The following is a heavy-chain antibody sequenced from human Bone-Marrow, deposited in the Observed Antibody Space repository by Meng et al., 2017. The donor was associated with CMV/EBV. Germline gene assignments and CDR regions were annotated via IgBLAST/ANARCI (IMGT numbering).Heavy chain of an antibody. CDR1: GYTFTTYD. CDR2: MNPKSGYT. V-gene: IGHV1-8*01. J-gene: IGHJ3*02. Sequence: ASVKVSCKASGYTFTTYDINWGRQAAGQGLEWMGWMNPKSGYTGHAQKFQGRVTMTRDTSTSTAYMELSSLRSEDTAVYYCARVVAVGSTSFGDAFDIWGQGTMVTVSS. CDR3: ARVVAVGSTSFGDAFDI. D-gene: IGHD2-2*01.